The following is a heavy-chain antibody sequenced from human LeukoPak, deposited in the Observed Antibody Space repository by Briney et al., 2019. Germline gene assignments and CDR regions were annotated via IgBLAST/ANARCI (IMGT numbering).Heavy chain of an antibody. J-gene: IGHJ4*02. CDR2: IIPIFGTA. CDR3: ARGGRIAVAGSFDY. V-gene: IGHV1-69*13. D-gene: IGHD6-19*01. CDR1: GYTFTSYD. Sequence: SVKVACKASGYTFTSYDINWVRQATGQGLEWMGGIIPIFGTANYAQKFQGRVTITADESTSTAYMELSSLRSEDTAVYYCARGGRIAVAGSFDYWGQGTLVTVSS.